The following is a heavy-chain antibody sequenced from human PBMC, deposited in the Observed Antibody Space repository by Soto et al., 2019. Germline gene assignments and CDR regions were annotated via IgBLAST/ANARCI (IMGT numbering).Heavy chain of an antibody. CDR3: TTDDPINKD. CDR1: GFTFSTSA. V-gene: IGHV3-15*01. CDR2: IKSKTDGGTT. J-gene: IGHJ4*02. Sequence: EVQLLESGGGLAQPGGSLRLSCAASGFTFSTSAMSWVRQAPGRGLEWVGRIKSKTDGGTTDYAAPVKGRFTISRDDSKNTVYLQMNSLKTEDTAVYYCTTDDPINKDWGQGTLVTVSS.